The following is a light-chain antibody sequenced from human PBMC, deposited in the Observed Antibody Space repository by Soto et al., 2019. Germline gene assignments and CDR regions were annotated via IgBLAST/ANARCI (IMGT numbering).Light chain of an antibody. CDR2: EVS. Sequence: QSALTQPASVSGSPGQSITISCTGTSSDVGGYNYVSWYQQHPGKAPKLMIYEVSNRPSGVSNRFSGSKSGNTASLTISGLQAEDEAXYYCSSYTSSSTPYVVFGGGTKVTVL. CDR1: SSDVGGYNY. J-gene: IGLJ2*01. CDR3: SSYTSSSTPYVV. V-gene: IGLV2-14*01.